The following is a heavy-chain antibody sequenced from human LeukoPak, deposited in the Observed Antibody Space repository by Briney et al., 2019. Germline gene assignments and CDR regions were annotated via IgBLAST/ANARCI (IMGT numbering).Heavy chain of an antibody. J-gene: IGHJ3*02. Sequence: GGSLRLSCAAPGFTFSSYEMNWVRQAPGKRLEWVSYISSSGSTIYYADSVKGRFTISRDNAKNSLYLQMNSLRAEDTAVYYCARQFYVWGSYHDAFDIWGQGTMVTVSS. V-gene: IGHV3-48*03. CDR1: GFTFSSYE. CDR3: ARQFYVWGSYHDAFDI. CDR2: ISSSGSTI. D-gene: IGHD3-16*02.